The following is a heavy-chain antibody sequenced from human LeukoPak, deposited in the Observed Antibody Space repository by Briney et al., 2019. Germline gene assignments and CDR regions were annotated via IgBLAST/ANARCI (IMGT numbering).Heavy chain of an antibody. CDR1: GFTFSSYG. Sequence: GGSLRLSCAASGFTFSSYGMHWVRQAPGKGLEWVSFIRYDGSNKYYADSVKGRLTISRDNSKNTLYLQMNSLKSEDTAIYYCVKDSGRVTIFGVLIPLDYWGQGILVTVSS. CDR2: IRYDGSNK. CDR3: VKDSGRVTIFGVLIPLDY. V-gene: IGHV3-30*02. D-gene: IGHD3-3*01. J-gene: IGHJ4*02.